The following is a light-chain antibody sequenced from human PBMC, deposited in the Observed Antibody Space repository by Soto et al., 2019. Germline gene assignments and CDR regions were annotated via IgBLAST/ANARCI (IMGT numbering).Light chain of an antibody. CDR1: SSNIGSKT. Sequence: QSVLTQPPSASRTPGQRLTISCSGSSSNIGSKTVNWYQQLPGTVPKLLIYNSYQRPSGVPDRFSGSKSGTSASLAISGLQSEDEADYYCAAWDASLNGYVFGAGTKVTVL. V-gene: IGLV1-44*01. CDR3: AAWDASLNGYV. CDR2: NSY. J-gene: IGLJ1*01.